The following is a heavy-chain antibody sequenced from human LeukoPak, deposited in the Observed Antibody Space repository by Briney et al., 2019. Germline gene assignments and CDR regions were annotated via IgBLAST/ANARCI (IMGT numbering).Heavy chain of an antibody. Sequence: SETLSLTCTVSGGSISSSSYYWGWIRQPPGKGLEWIGSIYYSGSTYYNPSLKSRVTISVDTSKNQFSLKLSSVTAADTAVYYCARRVRYYYDSSGNDYWGQGTLVTVSS. J-gene: IGHJ4*02. CDR2: IYYSGST. CDR1: GGSISSSSYY. V-gene: IGHV4-39*01. D-gene: IGHD3-22*01. CDR3: ARRVRYYYDSSGNDY.